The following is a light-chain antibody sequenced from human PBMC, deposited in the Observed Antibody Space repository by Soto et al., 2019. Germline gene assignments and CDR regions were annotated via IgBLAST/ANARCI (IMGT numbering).Light chain of an antibody. Sequence: DIQMTQSPSSLSASVGDRVTITCRASQSIGSYFNWYQQKPGKAPKLLIYAASALESGVPSRFSGSGSGTDFTLTISSLQPEDFATYYCQQSYSTPWTFGQGTKVDIK. V-gene: IGKV1-39*01. CDR3: QQSYSTPWT. CDR2: AAS. CDR1: QSIGSY. J-gene: IGKJ1*01.